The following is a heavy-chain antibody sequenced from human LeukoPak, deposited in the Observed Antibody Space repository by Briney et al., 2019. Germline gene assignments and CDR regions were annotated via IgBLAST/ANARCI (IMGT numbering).Heavy chain of an antibody. CDR3: ARRYCSGTSCYYFDY. J-gene: IGHJ4*02. CDR1: GYTFTDYY. CDR2: INPNSAGT. D-gene: IGHD2-2*01. Sequence: ASVKVSCKASGYTFTDYYMHWVRQAPGQGLEWMGWINPNSAGTNYAQNFQGRVTMTRDTSINTAYMELTRLRSDDTAVYYCARRYCSGTSCYYFDYWGQGTLVTVSS. V-gene: IGHV1-2*02.